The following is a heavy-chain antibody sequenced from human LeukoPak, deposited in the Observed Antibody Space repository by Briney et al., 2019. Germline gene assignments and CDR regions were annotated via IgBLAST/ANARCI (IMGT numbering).Heavy chain of an antibody. Sequence: GGSLRLSCAASVFTFSSYGMHWVRQAPGKGLEWVAVISYDGSNKYYADSVKGRFTISRDNSKNTLYLQMNSLRAEDTAVYYCAKDKGEGYFDYWGQGTLVTVSS. V-gene: IGHV3-30*18. J-gene: IGHJ4*02. CDR3: AKDKGEGYFDY. CDR1: VFTFSSYG. CDR2: ISYDGSNK.